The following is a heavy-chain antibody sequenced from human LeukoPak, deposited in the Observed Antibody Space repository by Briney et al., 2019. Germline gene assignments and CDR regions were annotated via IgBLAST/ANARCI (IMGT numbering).Heavy chain of an antibody. CDR1: GFTFSSYS. J-gene: IGHJ4*02. Sequence: PGGSLRLSCAASGFTFSSYSMNWVRQAPGKGLEWVSSISSSSSYICYADSVKGRFTISRDNAKNSLYLQMNSLRAEDTAVYYCAREGIKYQLLLDYWGQGTLVTVSS. V-gene: IGHV3-21*01. CDR2: ISSSSSYI. CDR3: AREGIKYQLLLDY. D-gene: IGHD2-2*01.